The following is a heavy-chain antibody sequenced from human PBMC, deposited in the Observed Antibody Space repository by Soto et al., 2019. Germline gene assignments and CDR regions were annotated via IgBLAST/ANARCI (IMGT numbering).Heavy chain of an antibody. CDR3: ARVRSDCISTSCYLSWFDP. Sequence: ASVKVSCKAIGYSFTRHYMHWVRQAPGQGLEWMGTIFPGGVNIAYAQKLQGRVTMTTDTSTSTAYMELRSLRSDDTAVYYCARVRSDCISTSCYLSWFDPWGQGTLVTVSS. J-gene: IGHJ5*02. CDR2: IFPGGVNI. D-gene: IGHD2-2*01. V-gene: IGHV1-46*01. CDR1: GYSFTRHY.